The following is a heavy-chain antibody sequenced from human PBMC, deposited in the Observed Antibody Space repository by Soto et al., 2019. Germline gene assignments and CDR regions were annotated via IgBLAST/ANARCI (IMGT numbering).Heavy chain of an antibody. D-gene: IGHD2-2*01. V-gene: IGHV4-34*01. CDR3: ARGSQYCSSTSCYAFDI. J-gene: IGHJ3*02. CDR2: INHSGST. Sequence: SETLSLTCAVYGGSFSGYYWSWIRQPPGKGLEWIGEINHSGSTNYNPSLKSRVTISVDTSKNQFSLKLSSVTAADTVVYYCARGSQYCSSTSCYAFDIWGQGTMVTVSS. CDR1: GGSFSGYY.